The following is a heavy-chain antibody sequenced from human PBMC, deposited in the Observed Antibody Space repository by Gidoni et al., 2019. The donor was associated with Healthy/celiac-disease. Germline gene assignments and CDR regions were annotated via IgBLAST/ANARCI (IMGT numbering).Heavy chain of an antibody. CDR2: IYYRGST. J-gene: IGHJ6*02. Sequence: QVQLQESGPGLVKPSETLSLTCTVSGGSISSYYWSWIRQPPGKGLEWIGYIYYRGSTNYNPSLKSRVTISVDTSKNQFSLKLSSVTAADTAVYYCARGLERRGYYYYYGMDVWGQGTTVTVSS. CDR1: GGSISSYY. V-gene: IGHV4-59*01. CDR3: ARGLERRGYYYYYGMDV. D-gene: IGHD1-1*01.